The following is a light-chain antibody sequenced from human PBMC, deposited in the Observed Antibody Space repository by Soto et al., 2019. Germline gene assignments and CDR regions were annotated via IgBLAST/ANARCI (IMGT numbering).Light chain of an antibody. CDR1: QSVNNN. J-gene: IGKJ5*01. V-gene: IGKV3-15*01. CDR2: GAS. CDR3: QQRSNWPPIT. Sequence: EIVMTQSPATLSVSPGERATLSCRASQSVNNNLAWYQQIPGQAPRLLIYGASTRATGIPARFSGSGYGTQFILTISSLQSEYAAVYYCQQRSNWPPITFGQGTRLEIK.